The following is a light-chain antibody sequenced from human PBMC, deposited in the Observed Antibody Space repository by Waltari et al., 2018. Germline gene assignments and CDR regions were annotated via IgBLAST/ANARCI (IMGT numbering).Light chain of an antibody. CDR1: QSVSSN. CDR3: QQYNNRWT. CDR2: GAS. J-gene: IGKJ1*01. V-gene: IGKV3-15*01. Sequence: DIVMTQSPATLSVSPGERATLSCRASQSVSSNLAWYQQKPGQAPRLLIYGASTRATGIPARFSGSGSGTEFTLTISSMQSEDFAVYYCQQYNNRWTFGQGTKVEIK.